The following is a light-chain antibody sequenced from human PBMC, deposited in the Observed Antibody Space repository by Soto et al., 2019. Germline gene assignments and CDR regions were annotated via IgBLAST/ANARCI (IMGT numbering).Light chain of an antibody. Sequence: EILFTQSPTTLSFSPREKATPSWRASQSVSSYLAWYQQKPGQAPRLLIYDASNRATGIPARFSGSGSGTDFTLTISSLEPEDFAVYYCQQRSNWPWTFGQGTKV. V-gene: IGKV3-11*01. J-gene: IGKJ1*01. CDR3: QQRSNWPWT. CDR1: QSVSSY. CDR2: DAS.